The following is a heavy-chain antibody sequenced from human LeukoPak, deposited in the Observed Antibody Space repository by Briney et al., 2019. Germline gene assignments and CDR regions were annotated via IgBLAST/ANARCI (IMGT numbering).Heavy chain of an antibody. Sequence: ASVKVSFKASGYTFTGYYMHWVRQAPGQGLEWMGWINPNSGGTNYAQKFQGRVTMTRDTSISTAYMELSRLRSDDTAVYYCARGDYYDSSGYHNWFDPWGQGTLVTVSS. CDR3: ARGDYYDSSGYHNWFDP. J-gene: IGHJ5*02. D-gene: IGHD3-22*01. CDR1: GYTFTGYY. CDR2: INPNSGGT. V-gene: IGHV1-2*02.